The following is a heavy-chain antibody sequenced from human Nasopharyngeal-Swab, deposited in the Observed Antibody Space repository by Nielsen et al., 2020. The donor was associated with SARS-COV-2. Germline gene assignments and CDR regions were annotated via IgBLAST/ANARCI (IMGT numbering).Heavy chain of an antibody. V-gene: IGHV1-46*01. CDR1: RYTFTSYY. D-gene: IGHD4-23*01. CDR2: INPSGGST. Sequence: ASVKVSCKASRYTFTSYYMHWVRQAPGQGLEWMGIINPSGGSTSYAQKFQGRVTMTRDTSTSTVYMELSSLRSEDTAVYYCARAYGGGGPDYWGQGTLVTVSS. J-gene: IGHJ4*02. CDR3: ARAYGGGGPDY.